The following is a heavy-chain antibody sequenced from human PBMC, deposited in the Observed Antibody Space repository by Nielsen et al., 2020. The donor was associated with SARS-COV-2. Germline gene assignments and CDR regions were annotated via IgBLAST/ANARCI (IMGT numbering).Heavy chain of an antibody. CDR1: GYAFTGYY. J-gene: IGHJ4*02. V-gene: IGHV1-46*01. CDR3: ASPGGGVEY. D-gene: IGHD2-15*01. Sequence: ASVKVSCKASGYAFTGYYMHWVRQAPGQGLEWMGIINPSGGSTSYAQKFQGRVTMTRDTSTSTVYMELSSLRSEDTAVYYCASPGGGVEYWGQGTLVTVSS. CDR2: INPSGGST.